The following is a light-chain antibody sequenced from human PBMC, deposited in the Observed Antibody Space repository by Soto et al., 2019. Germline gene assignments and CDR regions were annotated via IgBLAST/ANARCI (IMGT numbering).Light chain of an antibody. CDR3: QQYNSYPWT. V-gene: IGKV1-5*01. J-gene: IGKJ1*01. CDR2: DAS. CDR1: QSISSW. Sequence: DIQMTQSPSTLSASVGDRVTITCRASQSISSWLAWYQQKPGKAPKLLIYDASSLESGVPSRFSGSGSGTKFIPTISNLQPDDFATYYCQQYNSYPWTFGQGTKVEIK.